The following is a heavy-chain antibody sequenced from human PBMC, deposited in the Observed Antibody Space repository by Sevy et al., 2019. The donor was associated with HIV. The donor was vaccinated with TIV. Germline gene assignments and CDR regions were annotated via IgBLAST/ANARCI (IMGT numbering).Heavy chain of an antibody. J-gene: IGHJ4*01. Sequence: GGSLRLSCTASGFSFSNYVMAWVRQAPGKGLEWVSSVSPTSLSTYYAKAMKGRFPISRDNSKNALYPHMNSLRAEDTAIYYCAKLHSRMIPGNGALDYWGRGTLVTVSS. D-gene: IGHD3-16*01. CDR3: AKLHSRMIPGNGALDY. CDR2: VSPTSLST. V-gene: IGHV3-23*01. CDR1: GFSFSNYV.